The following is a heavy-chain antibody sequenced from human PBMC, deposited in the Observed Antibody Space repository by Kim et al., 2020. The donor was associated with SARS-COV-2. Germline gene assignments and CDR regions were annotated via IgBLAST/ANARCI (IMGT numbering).Heavy chain of an antibody. V-gene: IGHV4-59*01. D-gene: IGHD4-17*01. CDR3: ARSDYGDYEWHGMDV. Sequence: PSPTSRDTISVDASKHQFSLKLSSVTAADTAVYYCARSDYGDYEWHGMDVWGQGTTVTVSS. J-gene: IGHJ6*02.